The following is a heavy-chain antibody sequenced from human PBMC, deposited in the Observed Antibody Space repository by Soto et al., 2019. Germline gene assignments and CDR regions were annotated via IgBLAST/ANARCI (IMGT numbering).Heavy chain of an antibody. J-gene: IGHJ4*02. CDR3: AKEGNRVRGPDY. CDR1: GFTFSNYV. D-gene: IGHD3-10*01. V-gene: IGHV3-23*01. Sequence: EVQLLESGGGLVQPGGSLRLPWAAPGFTFSNYVLSWVPQAPGKGLEWVSAISGTGGSTYYADSVKGRFTISRDNSKNTLYVQMNSLRVEDTAVYYCAKEGNRVRGPDYWGQGTLVTVSS. CDR2: ISGTGGST.